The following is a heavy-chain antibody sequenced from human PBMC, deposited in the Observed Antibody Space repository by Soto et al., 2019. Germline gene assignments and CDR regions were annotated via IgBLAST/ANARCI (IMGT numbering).Heavy chain of an antibody. V-gene: IGHV1-69*13. Sequence: SVKVSCKASGGTFSSYAIRWVRQAPGQELAWMGGIIPIFGTANYAQKFQGRVTITADESTSTAYMELSSLRSEDTAVYYCARDYYDSSGYYRSVAGLDYWGQGTLVTVSS. CDR3: ARDYYDSSGYYRSVAGLDY. D-gene: IGHD3-22*01. CDR1: GGTFSSYA. CDR2: IIPIFGTA. J-gene: IGHJ4*02.